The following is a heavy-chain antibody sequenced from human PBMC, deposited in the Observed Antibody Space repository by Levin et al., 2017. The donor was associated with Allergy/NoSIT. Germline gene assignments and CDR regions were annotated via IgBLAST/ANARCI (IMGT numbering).Heavy chain of an antibody. D-gene: IGHD3-10*01. CDR1: GFTFSSYG. CDR2: ISYDGSNK. Sequence: GGSLRLSCAASGFTFSSYGMHWVRQAPGKGLEWVAVISYDGSNKYYADSVKGRFTISRDNSKNTLYLQMNSLRAEDTAVYYCAKGGEGYWGQGTLVTVSS. V-gene: IGHV3-30*18. J-gene: IGHJ4*02. CDR3: AKGGEGY.